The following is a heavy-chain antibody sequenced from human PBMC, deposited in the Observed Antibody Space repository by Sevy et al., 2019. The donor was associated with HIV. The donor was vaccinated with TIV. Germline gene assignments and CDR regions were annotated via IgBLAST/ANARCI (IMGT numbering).Heavy chain of an antibody. CDR2: ISGSGASR. CDR1: GFTFDSYA. V-gene: IGHV3-23*01. J-gene: IGHJ5*01. D-gene: IGHD4-17*01. CDR3: AKERHGDYGLDS. Sequence: GGSLRLSCAASGFTFDSYAMIWVRQAPGKGLDWVSAISGSGASRYYPDSVRGRFTISRDNSKNTLFLQMNSLRVEDTAVYYCAKERHGDYGLDSWGQGTLVTVSS.